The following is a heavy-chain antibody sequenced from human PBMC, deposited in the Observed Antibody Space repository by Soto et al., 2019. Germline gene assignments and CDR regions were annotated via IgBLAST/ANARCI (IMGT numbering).Heavy chain of an antibody. CDR2: IIPIFGTA. D-gene: IGHD5-12*01. Sequence: ASVKVSCKASGGTFSSYAISWVRQAPGQGLEWMGGIIPIFGTANYAQKFQGRVTITADESTSTAYMELSSLRSEDTAVYYCARDSGYDHYYYYGMDVWGQGTTVTVSS. CDR3: ARDSGYDHYYYYGMDV. V-gene: IGHV1-69*13. J-gene: IGHJ6*02. CDR1: GGTFSSYA.